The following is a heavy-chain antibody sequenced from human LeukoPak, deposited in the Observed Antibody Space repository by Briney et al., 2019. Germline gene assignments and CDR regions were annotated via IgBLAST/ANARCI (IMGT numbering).Heavy chain of an antibody. CDR3: ARQETGFRLGELSSRPFDY. V-gene: IGHV3-48*01. CDR2: ISSSSSTI. CDR1: GFTFSSYS. J-gene: IGHJ4*02. Sequence: GGSLRLSCAASGFTFSSYSMNWVRQAPGKGLEWVSYISSSSSTIYYADSVKGRFTISRDNAKNSLYLQMNSLRAEDTAVYYCARQETGFRLGELSSRPFDYWGQGSLVTVSS. D-gene: IGHD3-16*02.